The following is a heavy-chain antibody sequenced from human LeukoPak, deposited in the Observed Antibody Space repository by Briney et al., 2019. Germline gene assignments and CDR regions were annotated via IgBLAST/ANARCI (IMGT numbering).Heavy chain of an antibody. V-gene: IGHV3-20*04. CDR1: GFSFDDYG. CDR3: ARDQALRRVAAAGTVFDC. D-gene: IGHD6-13*01. Sequence: GGSLRLSCAASGFSFDDYGMSWVRQAPGKGLEWVPGINWNGGSTGYADSVKGRFTISRDNAKNSLYLQMNSLRAEDTAVYYCARDQALRRVAAAGTVFDCWGQGTLVTVSS. J-gene: IGHJ4*02. CDR2: INWNGGST.